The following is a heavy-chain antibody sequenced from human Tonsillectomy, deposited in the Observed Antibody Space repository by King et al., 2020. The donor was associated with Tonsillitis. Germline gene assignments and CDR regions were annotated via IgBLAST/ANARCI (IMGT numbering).Heavy chain of an antibody. D-gene: IGHD2/OR15-2a*01. CDR2: ISNDGINK. V-gene: IGHV3-30*03. J-gene: IGHJ4*02. CDR3: AGNTAY. Sequence: QLVESGGGVVQPGGSPRLSCAASGLTFTSHDMHWVRQAPGKGLEWVALISNDGINKYYSDSVKGRFTISRDNSKNMLYLQMNSLSAEDTALYFCAGNTAYWGQGTLVTVSS. CDR1: GLTFTSHD.